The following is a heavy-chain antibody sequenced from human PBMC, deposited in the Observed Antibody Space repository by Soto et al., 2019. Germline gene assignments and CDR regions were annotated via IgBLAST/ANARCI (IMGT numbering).Heavy chain of an antibody. J-gene: IGHJ4*02. Sequence: QILLVQSGAEVKKPGASVKVSCKASGYTFTNYDIGWVRQVPGQGLEWMGWISPYSGNTKYAQKFQGRVTMTTDTSTTTAYMELRSLRSDDTAVFYCVRFASSGWYTGGYWGQGTLVTVSS. CDR1: GYTFTNYD. CDR2: ISPYSGNT. D-gene: IGHD6-19*01. V-gene: IGHV1-18*01. CDR3: VRFASSGWYTGGY.